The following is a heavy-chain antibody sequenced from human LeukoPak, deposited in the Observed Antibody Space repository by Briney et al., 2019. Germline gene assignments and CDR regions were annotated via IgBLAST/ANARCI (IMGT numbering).Heavy chain of an antibody. CDR2: IYPRGST. V-gene: IGHV4-30-2*01. J-gene: IGHJ4*02. D-gene: IGHD7-27*01. CDR3: ARFSPRAMGNYLDF. CDR1: GASISSGSYS. Sequence: RPSETLSLTCAVSGASISSGSYSWSWIRQPPGKGLEWIGYIYPRGSTYYNPSLKSRVILSLDKSANQFSLNLSSVTAADTAVYYCARFSPRAMGNYLDFWGQGTLVTVSS.